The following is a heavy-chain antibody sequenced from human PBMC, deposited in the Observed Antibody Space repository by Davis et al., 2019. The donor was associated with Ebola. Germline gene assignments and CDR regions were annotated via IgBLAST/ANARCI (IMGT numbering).Heavy chain of an antibody. Sequence: GESLKISCAASGFSFSYYAMNWVRQAPGKGLDWVSSISSSSSYIYYADSVKGRFTISRDNAKNSLYLQMNSLRAEDTAVYYCARSREYSYGPLLDYWGQGTLVTVSS. CDR1: GFSFSYYA. V-gene: IGHV3-21*01. CDR3: ARSREYSYGPLLDY. D-gene: IGHD5-18*01. J-gene: IGHJ4*02. CDR2: ISSSSSYI.